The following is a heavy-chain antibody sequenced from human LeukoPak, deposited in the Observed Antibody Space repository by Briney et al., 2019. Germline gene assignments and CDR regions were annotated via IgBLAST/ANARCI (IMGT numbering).Heavy chain of an antibody. CDR3: ARDSGGSGSYSH. CDR2: ISVYNGNT. J-gene: IGHJ4*02. V-gene: IGHV1-18*01. D-gene: IGHD3-10*01. Sequence: ASVKVSCKASGYTFTSYGYSWVRHAHGQGLERMGWISVYNGNTNYAQKLQGRVTMTTDTSTSTAYMELRSLRSDVTAVYYCARDSGGSGSYSHWGQGTLVTVSS. CDR1: GYTFTSYG.